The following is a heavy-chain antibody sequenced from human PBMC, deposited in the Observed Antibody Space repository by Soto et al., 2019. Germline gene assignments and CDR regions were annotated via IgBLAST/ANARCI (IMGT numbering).Heavy chain of an antibody. CDR3: ARDLSNPFYDSSGYNNWFDP. V-gene: IGHV1-18*01. D-gene: IGHD3-22*01. J-gene: IGHJ5*02. CDR2: ISAYNGNT. Sequence: GASVKVSCKASGYTFTSYGISWVRQAPGQGLEWMGWISAYNGNTNYAQKLQGRVTMTTDTSTSTAYMELRSLRSDDTAMYYCARDLSNPFYDSSGYNNWFDPRGQGTLVTVSS. CDR1: GYTFTSYG.